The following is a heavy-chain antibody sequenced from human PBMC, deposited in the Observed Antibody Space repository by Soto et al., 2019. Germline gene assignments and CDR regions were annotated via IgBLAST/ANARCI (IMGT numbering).Heavy chain of an antibody. J-gene: IGHJ4*02. CDR1: GFTCIIYW. Sequence: GGALRLCCVAPGFTCIIYWMSWVRQAPGKGLEWVANIKQDGSEKYYVDSVKGRFTISRDNARNSLFLQMNSLRAEDTSAYYCARTYSSSWYENDYWGQGTLVTVSS. V-gene: IGHV3-7*03. CDR3: ARTYSSSWYENDY. D-gene: IGHD6-13*01. CDR2: IKQDGSEK.